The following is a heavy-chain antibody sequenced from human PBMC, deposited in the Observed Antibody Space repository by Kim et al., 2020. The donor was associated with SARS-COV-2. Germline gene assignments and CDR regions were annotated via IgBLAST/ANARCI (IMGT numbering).Heavy chain of an antibody. CDR2: IYIGGST. Sequence: GGSLRLSCAASGFTVSSNYMSWVRQAPGKGLEWVSVIYIGGSTYYSDSVKGRYTISRDNSKNTLYLQMNTLRAEDTPVYYCARDWPPGRAAIAYYYYGMDVWGQGTTRTVS. CDR3: ARDWPPGRAAIAYYYYGMDV. V-gene: IGHV3-53*01. CDR1: GFTVSSNY. D-gene: IGHD2-2*01. J-gene: IGHJ6*02.